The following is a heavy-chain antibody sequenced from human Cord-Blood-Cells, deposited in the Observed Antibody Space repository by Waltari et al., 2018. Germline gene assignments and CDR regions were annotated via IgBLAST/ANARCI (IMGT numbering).Heavy chain of an antibody. Sequence: QVQLVQSGAEVKKPGASVKVSCKASGYTFTSYDINWVRQATGQGLEWMGWMNPNSGNTGYAQKFQGRVTMTRNTSISTAYMELSSLRSEDTAVYYCARGLHCSSTSCYYYYGMDVWGQGTTVTVSS. D-gene: IGHD2-2*01. V-gene: IGHV1-8*01. J-gene: IGHJ6*02. CDR1: GYTFTSYD. CDR2: MNPNSGNT. CDR3: ARGLHCSSTSCYYYYGMDV.